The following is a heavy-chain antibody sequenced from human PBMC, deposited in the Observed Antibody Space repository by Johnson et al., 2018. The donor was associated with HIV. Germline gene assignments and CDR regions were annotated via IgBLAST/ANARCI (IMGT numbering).Heavy chain of an antibody. CDR1: GFTFSSYA. CDR2: ISYDGSNK. D-gene: IGHD3-22*01. CDR3: ARDSDSLYAVDI. J-gene: IGHJ3*02. Sequence: QVQLVESGGGLVQPGGSLRLSCAASGFTFSSYAMHWVRQAPGKGLEWVAVISYDGSNKYYADSVKGRFTISRDNSKNTLYLQMNSLRAEDTAVYYCARDSDSLYAVDIWGQGTMVTVSS. V-gene: IGHV3-30-3*01.